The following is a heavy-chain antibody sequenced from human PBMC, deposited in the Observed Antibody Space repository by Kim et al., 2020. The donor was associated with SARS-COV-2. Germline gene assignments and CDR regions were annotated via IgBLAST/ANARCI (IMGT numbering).Heavy chain of an antibody. CDR3: AKDVAEQWLVPGGELYYYYGMDV. D-gene: IGHD6-19*01. CDR2: ISYDGNNK. CDR1: GFIFSNYA. J-gene: IGHJ6*02. V-gene: IGHV3-30-3*01. Sequence: GGSLRLSCAASGFIFSNYAMHWVRQAPGKGLEWVAVISYDGNNKYYADSVKGRFTISRDNSKNTLSLQMNSLRAEDTAVYYCAKDVAEQWLVPGGELYYYYGMDVWGQGTTVTVSS.